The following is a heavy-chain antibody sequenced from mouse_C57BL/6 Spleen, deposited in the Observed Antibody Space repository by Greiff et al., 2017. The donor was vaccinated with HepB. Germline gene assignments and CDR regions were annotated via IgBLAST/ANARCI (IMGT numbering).Heavy chain of an antibody. CDR1: GFTFSDYG. CDR3: ARGGTRGYFDY. D-gene: IGHD3-3*01. Sequence: EVQGVESGGGLVKPGGSLKLSCAASGFTFSDYGMHWVRQAPEKGLEWVAYISSGSSTIYYADTVKGRFTISRDNAKNTLFLQMTSLRSEDTAMYYWARGGTRGYFDYWGQGTTLTVSS. J-gene: IGHJ2*01. V-gene: IGHV5-17*01. CDR2: ISSGSSTI.